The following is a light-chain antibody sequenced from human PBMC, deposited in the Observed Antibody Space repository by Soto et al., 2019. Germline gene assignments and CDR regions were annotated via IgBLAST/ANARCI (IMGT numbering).Light chain of an antibody. CDR3: LAHATTYTDV. CDR2: DST. J-gene: IGLJ1*01. V-gene: IGLV2-14*01. Sequence: SALAQVASVSGSPGQSITISCTTTGGDAGKYHFVSWFQHHPGKAPKLIIYDSTIRHSGVSRRFTASLSGNRISTTISGLQAEAEADYYCLAHATTYTDVFGSRTKVTVL. CDR1: GGDAGKYHF.